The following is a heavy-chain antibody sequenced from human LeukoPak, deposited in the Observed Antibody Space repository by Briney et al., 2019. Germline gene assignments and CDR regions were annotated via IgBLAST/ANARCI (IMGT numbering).Heavy chain of an antibody. CDR3: TTSTMVRGVIEGAPDY. Sequence: GGSLRLSCAASGFTFSNAWMSWVRQAPGKGLEWVGRIKSKTDSGTTDYAAPVKGRFTISRDDSKNTLYLQMNSLKTEDTAVYYCTTSTMVRGVIEGAPDYWGQGTLVTVSS. CDR1: GFTFSNAW. V-gene: IGHV3-15*01. CDR2: IKSKTDSGTT. D-gene: IGHD3-10*01. J-gene: IGHJ4*02.